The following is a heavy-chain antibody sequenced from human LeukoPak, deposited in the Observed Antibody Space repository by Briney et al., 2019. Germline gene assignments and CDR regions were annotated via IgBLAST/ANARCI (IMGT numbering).Heavy chain of an antibody. Sequence: RTGGSLRLSCAASGFTVSSKYMSWVRQAPGKGLEWVSGINWNGGSTGYADSVKGRFTISRDNAKNSLYLQMNSLRAEDTALYYCARGYSSSPFDYWGQGTLVTVSS. V-gene: IGHV3-20*04. J-gene: IGHJ4*02. CDR3: ARGYSSSPFDY. CDR2: INWNGGST. D-gene: IGHD6-6*01. CDR1: GFTVSSKY.